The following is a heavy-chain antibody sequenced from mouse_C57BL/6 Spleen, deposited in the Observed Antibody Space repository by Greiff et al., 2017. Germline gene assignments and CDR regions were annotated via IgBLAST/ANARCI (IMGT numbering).Heavy chain of an antibody. CDR3: ARRVAY. V-gene: IGHV5-9*01. CDR2: LSGGGGNT. J-gene: IGHJ3*01. Sequence: EVQVVESGGGLVKPGGSLKLSCAASGFTFSSYTMSWVRQTPEKRLEWVATLSGGGGNTYYPDSVKGRFTISRDNAKNTLYLQMSSLRSENTAWYYCARRVAYWGQGTLVTVSA. CDR1: GFTFSSYT.